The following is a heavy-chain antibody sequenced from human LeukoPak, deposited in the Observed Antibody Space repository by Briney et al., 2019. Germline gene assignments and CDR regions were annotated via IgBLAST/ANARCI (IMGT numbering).Heavy chain of an antibody. CDR2: MSSDSKSI. Sequence: GGSLRLSCAASGFIFSSFTMNWVRQAPGKGLEWVSSMSSDSKSIYYADSVKGRFTISRDNAKNSLFLQMDSLRAEYTALYYCTRGSYGDYGYWGQGTLVTVSS. V-gene: IGHV3-21*01. CDR3: TRGSYGDYGY. J-gene: IGHJ4*02. D-gene: IGHD4-17*01. CDR1: GFIFSSFT.